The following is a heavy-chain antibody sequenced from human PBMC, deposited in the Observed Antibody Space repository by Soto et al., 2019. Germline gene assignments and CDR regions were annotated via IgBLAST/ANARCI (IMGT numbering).Heavy chain of an antibody. CDR3: ARRRGFPYYYGMDV. D-gene: IGHD5-12*01. J-gene: IGHJ6*02. V-gene: IGHV4-30-2*01. Sequence: QLQLQESGSGLVKPSQTLSLTCAVSGGSISSGGYSWSGIRQPPGKGLEWIGYIYHSGSTYYNPSLKSRFTISVDSSKNQFSLKLSSVTAADTAVYYCARRRGFPYYYGMDVWGQGTTVTVSS. CDR2: IYHSGST. CDR1: GGSISSGGYS.